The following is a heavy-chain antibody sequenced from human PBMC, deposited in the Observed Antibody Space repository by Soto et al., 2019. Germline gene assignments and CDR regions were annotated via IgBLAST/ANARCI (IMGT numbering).Heavy chain of an antibody. CDR2: INWSGSST. V-gene: IGHV3-20*04. Sequence: EVQLVESGGGVVRPGGSLRLSCAASGFTFEDHGMTWVRQVPGKGLEWVAEINWSGSSTSYADSVKGRFTISRDNAKNSLYLQMNSLGGEDKALYFCARDGGVAVAVDASDIWGQGTMVTVSS. CDR3: ARDGGVAVAVDASDI. J-gene: IGHJ3*02. CDR1: GFTFEDHG. D-gene: IGHD6-19*01.